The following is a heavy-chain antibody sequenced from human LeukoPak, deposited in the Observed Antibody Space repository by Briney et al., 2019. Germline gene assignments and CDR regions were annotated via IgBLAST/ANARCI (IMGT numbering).Heavy chain of an antibody. J-gene: IGHJ4*02. CDR2: IWYDGSNK. V-gene: IGHV3-33*01. CDR1: GLTFSSYG. CDR3: AREFSGLGELLLYY. D-gene: IGHD3-10*01. Sequence: PGRSLRLSCAASGLTFSSYGMHWVRQAPGKGLEWVAVIWYDGSNKYYADSVKGRFTISRDNSKNTLYLQMNSLRAEDTAVYYCAREFSGLGELLLYYCGQGTLVTVSS.